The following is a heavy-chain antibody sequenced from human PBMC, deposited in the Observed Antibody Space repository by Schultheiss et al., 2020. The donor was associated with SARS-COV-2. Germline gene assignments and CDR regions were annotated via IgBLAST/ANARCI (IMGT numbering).Heavy chain of an antibody. CDR3: ARRENRAYDSHY. Sequence: GGSLRLSCKGSGYSFTSYWIGWVRQMPGKGLEWMGIIYPGDSDTRYSPSFQGQVTISADKSISTAYLQWSSLKASDTAMYYCARRENRAYDSHYWGQGTLVTVSS. CDR2: IYPGDSDT. D-gene: IGHD3-22*01. V-gene: IGHV5-51*01. J-gene: IGHJ4*02. CDR1: GYSFTSYW.